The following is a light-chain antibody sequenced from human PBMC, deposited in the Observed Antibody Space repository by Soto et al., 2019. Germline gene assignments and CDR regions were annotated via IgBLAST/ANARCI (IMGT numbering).Light chain of an antibody. CDR2: GAT. J-gene: IGKJ5*01. CDR1: QSIFTY. V-gene: IGKV1-39*01. CDR3: QQSLSTPPIT. Sequence: DIQMTQSPSALSAFVGDMVTITCGAGQSIFTYLNWYQQRPGKAPQLLIYGATTLQSGVPSRFSGSGSGTDFTLTISNLQPEDFATYFCQQSLSTPPITCGQGTRLEIK.